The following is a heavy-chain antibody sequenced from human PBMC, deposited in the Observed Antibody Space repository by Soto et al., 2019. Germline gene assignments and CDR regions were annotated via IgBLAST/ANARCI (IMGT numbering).Heavy chain of an antibody. J-gene: IGHJ4*02. Sequence: EVQLVESGGALVQPGGSLILSCAASGFTFRIYSMNCVRQAPGKGLEWVSYISSSSNSIYYSDSLKGRFTISRDNAKNSLYLNMNSLRAEDTDVYSWARDSCRLDYWGQGNLVTVSS. CDR2: ISSSSNSI. V-gene: IGHV3-48*01. CDR1: GFTFRIYS. CDR3: ARDSCRLDY.